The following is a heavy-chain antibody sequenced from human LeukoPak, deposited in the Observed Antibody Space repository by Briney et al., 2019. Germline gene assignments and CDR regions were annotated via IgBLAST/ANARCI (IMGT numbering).Heavy chain of an antibody. D-gene: IGHD5-12*01. CDR3: ARGYVDIVATTSFDY. CDR1: GFTFSSYA. V-gene: IGHV3-64*01. J-gene: IGHJ4*02. CDR2: ISSNGGST. Sequence: PGGSLRLSCAASGFTFSSYAMHWVRQAPGKGLEYVSAISSNGGSTYYANSVKGGFTISRDNSKNTLYLQMGSLRAEDMAVYYCARGYVDIVATTSFDYWGQGTLVTVSS.